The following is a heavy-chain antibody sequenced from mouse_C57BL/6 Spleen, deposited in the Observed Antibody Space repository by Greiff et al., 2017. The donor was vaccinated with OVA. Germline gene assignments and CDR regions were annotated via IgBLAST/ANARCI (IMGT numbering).Heavy chain of an antibody. J-gene: IGHJ4*01. V-gene: IGHV2-2*01. Sequence: QVQLQQSGPGLVQPSQSLSITCTVSGFSLTSYGVHWVRQSPGKGLEWLGVIWSGGSTDYNAAFISRLSISKDNSKSQVFFKMNSMQADDTAIYYCARRNYYYGSSCEGNAMDYWGQGTSVTVSS. CDR3: ARRNYYYGSSCEGNAMDY. CDR1: GFSLTSYG. D-gene: IGHD1-1*01. CDR2: IWSGGST.